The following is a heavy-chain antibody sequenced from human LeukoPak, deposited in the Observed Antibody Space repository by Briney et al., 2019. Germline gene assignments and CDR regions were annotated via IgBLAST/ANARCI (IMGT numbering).Heavy chain of an antibody. CDR3: ARSERITMILGDAFDI. J-gene: IGHJ3*02. CDR1: GGPISSYY. V-gene: IGHV4-59*08. CDR2: IYYSGST. Sequence: SEPLSLTCTVSGGPISSYYWSWLRQPPGKGLEWIGYIYYSGSTNYSPSLKSRVTISVDTSKNQFSLKLSSVTAADTAVYYCARSERITMILGDAFDIWGQGTMVTVSS. D-gene: IGHD3-22*01.